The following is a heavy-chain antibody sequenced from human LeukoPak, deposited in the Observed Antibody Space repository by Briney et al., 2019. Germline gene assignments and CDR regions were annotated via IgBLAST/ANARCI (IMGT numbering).Heavy chain of an antibody. J-gene: IGHJ4*02. CDR2: IHNSGRT. D-gene: IGHD1-14*01. CDR1: GGSVSSYY. V-gene: IGHV4-59*08. Sequence: PSETLSLTCTVSGGSVSSYYWSWIRQSPGKGLEWIGYIHNSGRTNYNPSLKSRVTGFVDTSKNQVSLRLSSVTAADTAGYYCARHGTISSESYFDYWGQGGLVTVSS. CDR3: ARHGTISSESYFDY.